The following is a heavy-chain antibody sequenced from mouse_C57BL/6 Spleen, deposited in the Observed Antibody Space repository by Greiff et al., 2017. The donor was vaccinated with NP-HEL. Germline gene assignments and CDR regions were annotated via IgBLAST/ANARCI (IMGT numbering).Heavy chain of an antibody. D-gene: IGHD2-1*01. CDR3: ARGYYGNAWFAY. Sequence: EVQLVESGGGLVKPGGSLKLSCAASGFTFSDYGMHWVRQAPEKGLEWVAYISSGSSTIYYADTVKGRFTISRDNAKNTLFLQMTSLRSEDTAMYYCARGYYGNAWFAYWGQGTLVTVSA. CDR2: ISSGSSTI. V-gene: IGHV5-17*01. CDR1: GFTFSDYG. J-gene: IGHJ3*01.